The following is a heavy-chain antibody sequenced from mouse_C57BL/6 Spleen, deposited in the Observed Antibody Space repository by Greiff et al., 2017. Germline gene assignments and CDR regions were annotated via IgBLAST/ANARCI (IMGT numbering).Heavy chain of an antibody. J-gene: IGHJ4*01. CDR2: IWRGGST. Sequence: QVQLKESGPGLVQPSQSLSITCTVSGFSLTSSGVHCVRPSPGKGLEWLGVIWRGGSTDYNAAFMSRLSITQDNSKSQVFFKMNSLQADDTAIYYCAGYGNYVYAMDYWGQGTSVTVSS. V-gene: IGHV2-5*01. D-gene: IGHD2-1*01. CDR3: AGYGNYVYAMDY. CDR1: GFSLTSSG.